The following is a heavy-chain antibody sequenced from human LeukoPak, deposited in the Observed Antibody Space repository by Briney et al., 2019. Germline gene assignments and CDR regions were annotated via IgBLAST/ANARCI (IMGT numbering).Heavy chain of an antibody. CDR1: GFTLSSYA. J-gene: IGHJ4*02. CDR3: ATPNGSWRGYTFDY. CDR2: ISGSGGST. D-gene: IGHD3-3*01. V-gene: IGHV3-23*01. Sequence: GGSLRLSCAASASGFTLSSYAMSWVRQAPGKGLEWVSAISGSGGSTYYADSVKGRFTISRDNSKNTLYLQMNSLRAEDTAVYYCATPNGSWRGYTFDYWGQGTLVTVSS.